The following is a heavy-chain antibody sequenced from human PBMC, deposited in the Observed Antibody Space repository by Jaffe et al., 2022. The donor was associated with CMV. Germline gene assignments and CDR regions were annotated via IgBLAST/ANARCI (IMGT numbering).Heavy chain of an antibody. D-gene: IGHD3-22*01. V-gene: IGHV4-59*01. J-gene: IGHJ4*02. Sequence: QVQLQESGPGLVKPSETLSLTCTVSGGSISSYYWSWIRQPPGKGLEWIGYIYYSGSTNYNPSLKSRVTISVDTSKNQFSLKLSSVTAADTAVYYCARNYDSSGYSVYYFDYWGQGTLVTVSS. CDR3: ARNYDSSGYSVYYFDY. CDR1: GGSISSYY. CDR2: IYYSGST.